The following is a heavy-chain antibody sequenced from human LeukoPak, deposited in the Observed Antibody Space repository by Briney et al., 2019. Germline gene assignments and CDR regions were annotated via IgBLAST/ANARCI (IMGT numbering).Heavy chain of an antibody. CDR3: ARAPPRGATGTPRFFDY. V-gene: IGHV4-59*01. Sequence: PSETLSLTCTVSGVPMRSNFWIGIPEPPGEGLEGIGSVQCSGSTNYNPSLKSRVTISVDPSKNQLSLELNSVPAADTAVYFCARAPPRGATGTPRFFDYWGQATLVIASS. J-gene: IGHJ4*02. CDR1: GVPMRSNF. CDR2: VQCSGST. D-gene: IGHD6-13*01.